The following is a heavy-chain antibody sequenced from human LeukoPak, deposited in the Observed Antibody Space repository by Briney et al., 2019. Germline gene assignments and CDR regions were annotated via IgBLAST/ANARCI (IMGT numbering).Heavy chain of an antibody. CDR1: GFTFSSYA. CDR2: ISYDGSNK. D-gene: IGHD1-1*01. J-gene: IGHJ3*02. Sequence: GGSLRLSCAASGFTFSSYAMHWVRQAPGKGLEWVAVISYDGSNKYYADSVKGRFTISRDNSKNTLYPQMNSLRAEDTAVYYCARDRRNDDAFDIWGQGTMVTVSS. CDR3: ARDRRNDDAFDI. V-gene: IGHV3-30-3*01.